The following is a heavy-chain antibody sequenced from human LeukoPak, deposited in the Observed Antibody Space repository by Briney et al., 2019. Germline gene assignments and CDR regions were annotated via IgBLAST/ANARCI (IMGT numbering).Heavy chain of an antibody. J-gene: IGHJ5*02. CDR3: ARDGYNWGDWFDP. D-gene: IGHD5-24*01. Sequence: ASVKVSCKASGYTFTGYYMHWVRQAPGQGLEWMGWINPNSGATKYAQKFQGRVTMTRYTSIRTAYMELTSLRSDDTAVYYCARDGYNWGDWFDPWGQGTLVTVSS. CDR2: INPNSGAT. CDR1: GYTFTGYY. V-gene: IGHV1-2*02.